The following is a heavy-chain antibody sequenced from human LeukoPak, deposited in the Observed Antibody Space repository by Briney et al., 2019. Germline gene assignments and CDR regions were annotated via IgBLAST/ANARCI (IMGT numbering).Heavy chain of an antibody. J-gene: IGHJ4*02. CDR2: INPSGGST. Sequence: ASVKVSCKASGYTFTSYYMHWVRQAPGQGLEWMGIINPSGGSTGYAQKFQGRVTMTRDTSTSTLYMGLSSLRSEDTAVYYCARRSSGYYYSDYWGQGTLVTVSS. CDR1: GYTFTSYY. CDR3: ARRSSGYYYSDY. V-gene: IGHV1-46*01. D-gene: IGHD3-22*01.